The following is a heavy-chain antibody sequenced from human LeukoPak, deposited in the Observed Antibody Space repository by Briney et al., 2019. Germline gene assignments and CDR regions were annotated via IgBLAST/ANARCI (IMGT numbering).Heavy chain of an antibody. CDR1: GFTFSSYE. D-gene: IGHD5-18*01. Sequence: PGGSLGLSCAASGFTFSSYEMNWVRQAPGKGLEWVSHISSSGSTIYYADSVKGRFTISRDNAKNSLYLQMNSLRAEDTAVYYCARALQLWYLCFDYWGQGTLVTVSS. V-gene: IGHV3-48*03. CDR2: ISSSGSTI. CDR3: ARALQLWYLCFDY. J-gene: IGHJ4*02.